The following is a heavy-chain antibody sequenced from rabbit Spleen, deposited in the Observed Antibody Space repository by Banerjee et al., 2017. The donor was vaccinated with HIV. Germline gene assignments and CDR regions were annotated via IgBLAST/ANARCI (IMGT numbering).Heavy chain of an antibody. CDR3: ARGDYYRTNL. Sequence: QSLEESGGDLVKPEGSLTLTCTASGSDISRYYMCWVRQAPGKGLEWIACIYNGDGSTYYASWAKGRFTISKTSSTTVTLQLTSLTAADTATYFCARGDYYRTNLWGPGTLVTVS. CDR1: GSDISRYY. D-gene: IGHD1-1*01. V-gene: IGHV1S40*01. J-gene: IGHJ4*01. CDR2: IYNGDGST.